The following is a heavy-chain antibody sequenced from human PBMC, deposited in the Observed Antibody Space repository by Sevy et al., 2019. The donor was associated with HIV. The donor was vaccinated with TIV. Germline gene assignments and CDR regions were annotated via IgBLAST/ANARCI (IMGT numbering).Heavy chain of an antibody. CDR2: IRSKAYGGTT. CDR3: TRVLYSSRPHHSFDI. D-gene: IGHD6-13*01. J-gene: IGHJ3*02. Sequence: GGSLRLSCTASGFTFGDYAMSWFRQAPGKGLEWVGFIRSKAYGGTTEYAAPVKGRFTIPRDDSKSIAYLQMNSLKTEDTAVYYCTRVLYSSRPHHSFDIWGQGTMVTVSS. V-gene: IGHV3-49*03. CDR1: GFTFGDYA.